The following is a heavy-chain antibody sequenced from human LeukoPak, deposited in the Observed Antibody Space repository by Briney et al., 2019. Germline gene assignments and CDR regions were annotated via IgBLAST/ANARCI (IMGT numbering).Heavy chain of an antibody. D-gene: IGHD3-22*01. CDR3: AKGSDSKDSGWPEGHYYYMDV. V-gene: IGHV3-23*01. J-gene: IGHJ6*03. CDR1: EFTFSNFA. Sequence: GGSLRLSCSASEFTFSNFAMSWVRQAPGKGLEWVSSISASGDMTYYANSVQGRFAISRDNSKNLMSLHINSLRVDDTALYFCAKGSDSKDSGWPEGHYYYMDVWAKGTMVIVSS. CDR2: ISASGDMT.